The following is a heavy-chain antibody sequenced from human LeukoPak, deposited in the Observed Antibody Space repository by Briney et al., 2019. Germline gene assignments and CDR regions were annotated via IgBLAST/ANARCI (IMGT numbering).Heavy chain of an antibody. D-gene: IGHD2-15*01. Sequence: GASVKVSCKASGYTFTSYDINWVRQATGQGLEWMGWMNPNSGNTGYAQKFQGRVTMTRNTSISTAYMELSSLRSEDTAVYYCGRDGFCGGGSCYSGWFDPWGQETLVPVPS. J-gene: IGHJ5*02. CDR1: GYTFTSYD. V-gene: IGHV1-8*01. CDR2: MNPNSGNT. CDR3: GRDGFCGGGSCYSGWFDP.